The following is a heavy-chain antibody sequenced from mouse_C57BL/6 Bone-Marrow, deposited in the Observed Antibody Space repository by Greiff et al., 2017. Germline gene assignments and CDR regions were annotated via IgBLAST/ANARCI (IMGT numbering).Heavy chain of an antibody. CDR1: GYTFTSYW. V-gene: IGHV1-72*01. J-gene: IGHJ4*01. CDR3: ASYYGYYAMYY. Sequence: QVQLQQPGAELVKPGASVKLSCKASGYTFTSYWMHWVKQRPGRGLEWIGRFDPNSGGTKYNEKFKSKATMTVDKPSITAYVQLSCLTSRDSAVYYCASYYGYYAMYYWGQGTSVTVSS. D-gene: IGHD2-1*01. CDR2: FDPNSGGT.